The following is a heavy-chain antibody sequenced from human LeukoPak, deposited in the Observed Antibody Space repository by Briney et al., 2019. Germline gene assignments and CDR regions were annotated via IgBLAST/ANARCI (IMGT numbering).Heavy chain of an antibody. CDR3: ATVDVFSLVEDRLDP. V-gene: IGHV1-24*01. D-gene: IGHD1-14*01. CDR1: VHTVAELS. CDR2: SEDGET. J-gene: IGHJ5*02. Sequence: ASVKVSRKGSVHTVAELSIHWMRQAPGKGLERMGGSEDGETINAQKFQGRVTMTEDTSTDTAYMELSSLSSEDTAVYYCATVDVFSLVEDRLDPWGQGTLVTVSS.